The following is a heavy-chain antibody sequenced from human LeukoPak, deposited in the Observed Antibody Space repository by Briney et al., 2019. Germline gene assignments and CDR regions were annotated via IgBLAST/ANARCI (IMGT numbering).Heavy chain of an antibody. CDR3: ARWGASVAFDI. D-gene: IGHD1-26*01. CDR2: ISSSSSYI. Sequence: GGALRLSCAASGFTFSSYSMNWVRQAPGKGLEWVSSISSSSSYIYYADSVKGRFTISRDNSKNTLYLQMNSLRAEDTAVYYCARWGASVAFDIWGQGTMVTVSS. J-gene: IGHJ3*02. CDR1: GFTFSSYS. V-gene: IGHV3-21*04.